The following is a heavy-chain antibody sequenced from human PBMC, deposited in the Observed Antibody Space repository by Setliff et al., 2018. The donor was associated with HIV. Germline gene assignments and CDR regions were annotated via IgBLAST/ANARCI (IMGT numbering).Heavy chain of an antibody. V-gene: IGHV4-39*01. CDR2: IYYHGST. J-gene: IGHJ4*02. D-gene: IGHD3-16*01. CDR1: GGSISSTNYF. CDR3: VNPSGAMGDFDS. Sequence: PSETLSLTCTVSGGSISSTNYFWGWIRQPPGKGLEWIGTIYYHGSTYYNPSLKSRVTISIDTSKSQFSLQLTSVTAADTAVYYCVNPSGAMGDFDSWGQGTLGTVS.